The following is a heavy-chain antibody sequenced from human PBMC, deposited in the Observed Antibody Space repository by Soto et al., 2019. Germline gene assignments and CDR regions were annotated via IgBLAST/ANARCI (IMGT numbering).Heavy chain of an antibody. D-gene: IGHD5-12*01. V-gene: IGHV1-69*13. Sequence: SVKVSCKASGGTFSSYAISWVRQAPGQGLEWMGGIIPIFGTANYAQKFQGRVTITADESTSTAYMELSSLRSEDTAVYYCAKDRGHNSGYPIFDYWGQGALVTVSS. CDR3: AKDRGHNSGYPIFDY. CDR2: IIPIFGTA. J-gene: IGHJ4*02. CDR1: GGTFSSYA.